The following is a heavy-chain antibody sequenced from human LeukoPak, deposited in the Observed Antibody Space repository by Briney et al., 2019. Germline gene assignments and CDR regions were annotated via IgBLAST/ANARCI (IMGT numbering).Heavy chain of an antibody. Sequence: SETLSLTCTVSGGPISSGDYYCGWIRQPPGMGPEGIGSINYRGTTYYNPSLHSRVAISVDASNNQFSLQLTSVTATDTAVYYCARVSRDSGNYYTFLDYWGQGTLVTVSS. CDR2: INYRGTT. CDR1: GGPISSGDYY. CDR3: ARVSRDSGNYYTFLDY. D-gene: IGHD1-26*01. J-gene: IGHJ4*02. V-gene: IGHV4-39*07.